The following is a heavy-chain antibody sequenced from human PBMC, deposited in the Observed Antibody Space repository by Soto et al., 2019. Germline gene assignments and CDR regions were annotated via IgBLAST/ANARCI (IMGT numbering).Heavy chain of an antibody. D-gene: IGHD6-13*01. V-gene: IGHV5-51*01. J-gene: IGHJ5*02. Sequence: GESLKISCKGSGYSFTSYWIGWVRQMPEKGLEWMGIIYPGDSDTRYSPSFQGQVTISADKSISTAYLQWSSLKASDTAMYYCARHRGIAAAASDWFDPWGQGTLVTVSS. CDR2: IYPGDSDT. CDR3: ARHRGIAAAASDWFDP. CDR1: GYSFTSYW.